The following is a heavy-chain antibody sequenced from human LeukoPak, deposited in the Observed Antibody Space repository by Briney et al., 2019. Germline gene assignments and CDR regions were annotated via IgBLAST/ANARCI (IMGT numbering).Heavy chain of an antibody. CDR3: ARRLAAAGPFDY. J-gene: IGHJ4*02. CDR1: GFTFSSYS. V-gene: IGHV3-21*01. Sequence: GGSLRLSCAASGFTFSSYSMNWVRQAPGKGLEWVSSISSSSSYIYYADSVKGRFTTSRDNAKNSLYLQMNSLRAEDTAVYYCARRLAAAGPFDYWGQGTLVTVSS. CDR2: ISSSSSYI. D-gene: IGHD6-13*01.